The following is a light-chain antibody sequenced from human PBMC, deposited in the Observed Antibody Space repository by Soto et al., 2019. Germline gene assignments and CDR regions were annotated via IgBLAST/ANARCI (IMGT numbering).Light chain of an antibody. CDR1: QSISSRS. Sequence: EIVLTQSPGILSLSPGERATLSCRASQSISSRSLAWYQQKPGQAPRLLIYGASSRAAGIPDRFSGSGSGTDFTLTISRLEPEDFAVYYCPQYGTSPTFGQGTKVEIK. CDR2: GAS. J-gene: IGKJ1*01. V-gene: IGKV3-20*01. CDR3: PQYGTSPT.